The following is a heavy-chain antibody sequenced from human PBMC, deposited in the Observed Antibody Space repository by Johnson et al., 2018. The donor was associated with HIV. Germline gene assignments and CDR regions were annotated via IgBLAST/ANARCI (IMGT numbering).Heavy chain of an antibody. J-gene: IGHJ3*02. CDR3: ARGYCTHGVCDTKVEGFDM. CDR1: GFTFSSHW. CDR2: INSDGTII. Sequence: EVQLVESGGALVQPGGSLNLSCAASGFTFSSHWMHWVRQVPGKGLVWLSRINSDGTIITYADSVKGRLTISRDNANNTFFLQLNSLGPEDTALNYCARGYCTHGVCDTKVEGFDMWGQGTMITVSS. V-gene: IGHV3-74*03. D-gene: IGHD2-8*01.